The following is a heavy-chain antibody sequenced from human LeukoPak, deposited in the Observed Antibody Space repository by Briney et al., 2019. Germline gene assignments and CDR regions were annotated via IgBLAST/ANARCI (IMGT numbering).Heavy chain of an antibody. CDR2: INHSGSN. Sequence: PSETLSLTCAVYGASFSGYYWNWIRQTPDKGLEWIGEINHSGSNNYNPSLKSRVTMSVDASKNQFSLKLSSVTAADTAVYYCASATAARYFLWGQGTLVTVSS. CDR1: GASFSGYY. V-gene: IGHV4-34*01. D-gene: IGHD2/OR15-2a*01. J-gene: IGHJ4*02. CDR3: ASATAARYFL.